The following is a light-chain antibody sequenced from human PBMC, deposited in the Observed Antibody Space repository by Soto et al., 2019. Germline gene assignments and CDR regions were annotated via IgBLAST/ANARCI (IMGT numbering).Light chain of an antibody. CDR1: QGISSY. Sequence: DIQLTQSPSFLSASVGDRVTITCRASQGISSYFAWYQQKPGKAPKLLIYAVSTLQSGVPSRFSGSASGTTISSLQPEDFATYYCQQLYSYRLTFGGGTKVEIK. V-gene: IGKV1-9*01. CDR2: AVS. J-gene: IGKJ4*01. CDR3: QQLYSYRLT.